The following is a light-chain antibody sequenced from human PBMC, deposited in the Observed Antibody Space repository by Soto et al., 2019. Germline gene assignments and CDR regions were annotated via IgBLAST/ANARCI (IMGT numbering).Light chain of an antibody. V-gene: IGKV3-20*01. CDR2: GAS. J-gene: IGKJ1*01. CDR3: QQYGSSGT. Sequence: EIVLTQSPGTPSLSPVERATLSCMASQSVSNNYLAWYQQKPGQAPRLLIYGASNRATGIPDRFSGSGSGTDFTLTISRLEPEDFAVYYCQQYGSSGTFGQGTKVDIK. CDR1: QSVSNNY.